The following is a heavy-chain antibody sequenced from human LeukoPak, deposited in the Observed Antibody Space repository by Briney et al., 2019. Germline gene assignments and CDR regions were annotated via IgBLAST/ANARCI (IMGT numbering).Heavy chain of an antibody. D-gene: IGHD6-19*01. CDR2: INPNSGGT. CDR3: ARVFPYIAVAGKDYYYYYGMDV. CDR1: GYTFTGYY. J-gene: IGHJ6*02. V-gene: IGHV1-2*02. Sequence: RASVKVSCKASGYTFTGYYMHWVRQAPGQGLEWMGWINPNSGGTNYAQKFQGRVTMTRDTSISTAYMELSRLRSDDTAVYYCARVFPYIAVAGKDYYYYYGMDVWGQGTTVTVSS.